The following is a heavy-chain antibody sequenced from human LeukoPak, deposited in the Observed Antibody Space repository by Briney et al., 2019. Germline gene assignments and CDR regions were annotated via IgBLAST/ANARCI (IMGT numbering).Heavy chain of an antibody. CDR2: IYTSGST. D-gene: IGHD5-18*01. Sequence: RSSETLSLTCTVSGGSISSYYWSWIRQPAGKGLEWIGRIYTSGSTNYNPSLKSRVTMSVGTSKNQFSLKLSSVTAADTAVYYCARETIQLSSLYFDYWGQGTLVTVSS. CDR3: ARETIQLSSLYFDY. J-gene: IGHJ4*02. CDR1: GGSISSYY. V-gene: IGHV4-4*07.